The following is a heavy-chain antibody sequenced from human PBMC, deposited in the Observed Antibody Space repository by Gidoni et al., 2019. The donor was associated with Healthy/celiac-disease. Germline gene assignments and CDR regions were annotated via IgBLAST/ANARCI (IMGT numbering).Heavy chain of an antibody. J-gene: IGHJ4*02. CDR1: GFTFSSYA. Sequence: QVQLVESGGGVVQPGRSLRPSCAASGFTFSSYAMHWVRQAPGKGLEWVAVISYDGSNKYYADSVKGRFTISRDNSKNTLYLQMNSLRAEDTAVYYCAREAVAGNYFDYWGQGTLVTVSS. V-gene: IGHV3-30-3*01. CDR3: AREAVAGNYFDY. CDR2: ISYDGSNK. D-gene: IGHD6-19*01.